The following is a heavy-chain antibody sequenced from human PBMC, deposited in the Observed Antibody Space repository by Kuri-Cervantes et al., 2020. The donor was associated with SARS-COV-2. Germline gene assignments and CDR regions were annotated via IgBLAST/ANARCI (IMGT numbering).Heavy chain of an antibody. D-gene: IGHD6-13*01. V-gene: IGHV1-8*02. CDR1: GYTFRNND. CDR3: ARDDLHSSSWDFDY. CDR2: MNPDTGNS. J-gene: IGHJ4*02. Sequence: ASVKVSCKASGYTFRNNDINWVRQASGQGLEWMGWMNPDTGNSGYAQKFRGRVTMTRDTSMTTAYMELSSLRSEDSAIYYCARDDLHSSSWDFDYWGQGTLVTVSS.